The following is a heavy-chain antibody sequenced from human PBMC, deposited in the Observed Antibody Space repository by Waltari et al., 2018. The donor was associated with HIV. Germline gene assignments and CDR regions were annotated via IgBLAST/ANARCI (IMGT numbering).Heavy chain of an antibody. CDR1: GYTLTDVS. J-gene: IGHJ3*02. D-gene: IGHD3-22*01. V-gene: IGHV1-24*01. Sequence: QVQLVQSGAEGKKHGACVKVSCTVFGYTLTDVSNHWVAQAAGKGLEWMGGFEPEDGETSYAQKFQGRVTMTEDTSTDTAYMELSSLRSEYTAVYYCATSITMIVVVHGAFDIWGQGTMVTVSS. CDR3: ATSITMIVVVHGAFDI. CDR2: FEPEDGET.